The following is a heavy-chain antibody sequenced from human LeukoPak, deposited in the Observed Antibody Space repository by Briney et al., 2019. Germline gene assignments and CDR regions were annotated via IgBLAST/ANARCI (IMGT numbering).Heavy chain of an antibody. J-gene: IGHJ4*02. CDR1: GYTFTTYG. CDR2: INPYNGNA. D-gene: IGHD2-2*02. CDR3: ARGLYGRFEY. V-gene: IGHV1-18*01. Sequence: GASVKVSCKASGYTFTTYGISWVRQAPGQGLECMGWINPYNGNANYAQKLQGRVTMTTDTSTSTAYMELRSLRSDDTAVYYCARGLYGRFEYWGQGTLVTVSS.